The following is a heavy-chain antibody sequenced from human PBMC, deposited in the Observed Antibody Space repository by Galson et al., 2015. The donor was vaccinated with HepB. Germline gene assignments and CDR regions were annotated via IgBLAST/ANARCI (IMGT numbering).Heavy chain of an antibody. J-gene: IGHJ3*02. V-gene: IGHV3-30*18. CDR1: GFTFSSYG. CDR3: AKDHLNYYDSSGGERTGAFDI. Sequence: SLRLSCAASGFTFSSYGMHWVRQAPGKGLEWVAVISYDGSNKYYADSVKGRFTISRDNSKNTLYLQMNSLRAEDTAVYYCAKDHLNYYDSSGGERTGAFDIWGQGTMVTVSS. CDR2: ISYDGSNK. D-gene: IGHD3-22*01.